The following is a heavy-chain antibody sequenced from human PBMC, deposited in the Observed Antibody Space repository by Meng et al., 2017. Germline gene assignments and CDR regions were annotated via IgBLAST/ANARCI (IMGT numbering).Heavy chain of an antibody. J-gene: IGHJ4*02. CDR3: ARGPNLWTGFDY. CDR1: GGSFSSYA. CDR2: MNPNSGNT. Sequence: VQLLQSGAEVKKPGSSVKVSCKASGGSFSSYAISWVRQAPGQGLEWMGWMNPNSGNTGYAQKFQGRVTMTRNTSISTAYMELSSLRSEDTAVYYCARGPNLWTGFDYWGQGTLVTVSS. V-gene: IGHV1-8*02. D-gene: IGHD3/OR15-3a*01.